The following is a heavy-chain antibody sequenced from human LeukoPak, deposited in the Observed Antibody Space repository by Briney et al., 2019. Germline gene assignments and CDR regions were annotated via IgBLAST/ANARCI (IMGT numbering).Heavy chain of an antibody. D-gene: IGHD6-13*01. J-gene: IGHJ3*02. CDR3: ARVFSAAGTGAFDI. CDR1: GGSISSYY. Sequence: TSETLSLTCTVSGGSISSYYWSWIRQPPGKGLEWIGYIYYSGSTNYNPSLKSRVTISVDTSKNQFSLKLSSVTAADTAVYYCARVFSAAGTGAFDIWGQGTMVTVSS. V-gene: IGHV4-59*01. CDR2: IYYSGST.